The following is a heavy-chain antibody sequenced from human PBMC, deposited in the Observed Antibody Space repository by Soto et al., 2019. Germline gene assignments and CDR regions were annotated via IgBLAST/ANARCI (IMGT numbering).Heavy chain of an antibody. CDR3: ARPSSPQGPYYFDY. V-gene: IGHV1-69*13. D-gene: IGHD2-2*01. J-gene: IGHJ4*02. CDR1: GGTFSSHA. Sequence: GASVKVSCKASGGTFSSHAISWVRQAPGQGLEWMGGIIPIFGTANYAQKFQGRVTITADESTSTAYMELSSLRSEDTAVYYCARPSSPQGPYYFDYWGQGTLVTVSS. CDR2: IIPIFGTA.